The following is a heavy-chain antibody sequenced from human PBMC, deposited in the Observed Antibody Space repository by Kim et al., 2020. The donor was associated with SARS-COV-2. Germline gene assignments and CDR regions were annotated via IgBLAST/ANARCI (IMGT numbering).Heavy chain of an antibody. CDR3: ARGVRGVTTGFDY. CDR1: GGSISSYY. CDR2: IYYSGST. D-gene: IGHD3-10*01. Sequence: SETLSLTCTVSGGSISSYYWSWIRQPPGKGLEWIGYIYYSGSTNYNPSLKSRVTISVDTSKNQFSLKLSSVTAADTAVYYCARGVRGVTTGFDYWGQGTLVTVSS. V-gene: IGHV4-59*01. J-gene: IGHJ4*02.